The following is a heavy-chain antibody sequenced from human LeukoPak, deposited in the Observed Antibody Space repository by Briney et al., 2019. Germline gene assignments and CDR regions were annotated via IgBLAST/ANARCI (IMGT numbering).Heavy chain of an antibody. CDR1: GFTFSSYA. Sequence: PGGSLRLSCAASGFTFSSYAMHWVRQAPGKGLEWVAVISYDGSNKYYADSVKGRFTISRDNSKNTLYLQMNSLRAEDTAVYYFARDWHAFDIWGQGTMVTVSS. V-gene: IGHV3-30*04. CDR3: ARDWHAFDI. CDR2: ISYDGSNK. J-gene: IGHJ3*02.